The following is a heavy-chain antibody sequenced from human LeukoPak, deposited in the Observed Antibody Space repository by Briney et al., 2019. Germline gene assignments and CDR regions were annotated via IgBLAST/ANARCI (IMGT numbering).Heavy chain of an antibody. CDR1: GGSISGYH. V-gene: IGHV4-59*01. J-gene: IGHJ5*02. Sequence: PSETLSLTCNVSGGSISGYHWSWIRQPPGKGLEWPGYIYYSGSSNYNPSLKSRVTISVDTSKNQFSLKLSSVTAADTAVYYCARDLVTIFGVVIRRAGFDPWGQGTLVTVSS. CDR3: ARDLVTIFGVVIRRAGFDP. D-gene: IGHD3-3*01. CDR2: IYYSGSS.